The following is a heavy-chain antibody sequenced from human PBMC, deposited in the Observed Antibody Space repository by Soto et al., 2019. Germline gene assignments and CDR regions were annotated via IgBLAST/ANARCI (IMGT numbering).Heavy chain of an antibody. CDR2: ISGSGGST. V-gene: IGHV3-23*01. CDR3: AKDLSHRERFFDY. J-gene: IGHJ4*02. D-gene: IGHD1-1*01. CDR1: GFTFSGYA. Sequence: PGGSQRLACAASGFTFSGYAMSWVRQAPGKGLEWVSAISGSGGSTYYADSVKGRFTISRDNSKNTLYLQMNSLRAEDTAVYYCAKDLSHRERFFDYWGQGTLVTVSS.